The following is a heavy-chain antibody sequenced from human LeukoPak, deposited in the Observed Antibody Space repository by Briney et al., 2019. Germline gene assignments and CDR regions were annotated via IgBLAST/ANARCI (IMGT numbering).Heavy chain of an antibody. J-gene: IGHJ4*02. V-gene: IGHV1-69*13. CDR3: ARVHYDILTGYSHSEFDY. Sequence: GASVKVSCKASGGTFISYAISWVRQAPGQGLEWMGGIIPIFGTANYAQKFQGRVTITADESTSTAYMELSSLRSEDTAVYYCARVHYDILTGYSHSEFDYWGQGTLVTVSS. CDR1: GGTFISYA. CDR2: IIPIFGTA. D-gene: IGHD3-9*01.